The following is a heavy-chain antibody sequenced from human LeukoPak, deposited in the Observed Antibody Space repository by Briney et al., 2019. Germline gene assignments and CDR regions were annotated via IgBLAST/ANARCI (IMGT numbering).Heavy chain of an antibody. CDR2: ISGSGGST. CDR1: GFTFSSYW. CDR3: AKSHEMVATFSVYHY. Sequence: GGSLRPSCAASGFTFSSYWMSWVRQAPGKGLEWVSAISGSGGSTYYADSVKGRFTISRDNSKNTLYLQMNSLRAEDTAVYYCAKSHEMVATFSVYHYWGQGTLVTVSS. J-gene: IGHJ4*02. D-gene: IGHD5-12*01. V-gene: IGHV3-23*01.